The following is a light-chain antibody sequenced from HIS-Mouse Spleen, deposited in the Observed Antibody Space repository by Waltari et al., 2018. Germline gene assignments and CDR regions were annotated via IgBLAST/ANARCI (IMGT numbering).Light chain of an antibody. CDR3: SSYAGSNNLV. CDR1: SSRVGGSND. Sequence: QSALTPPPPASGSPGQPVTIPCPGTSSRVGGSNDASWYQQPPAKAPKLMIYEVSKRPSGVPDRFSGSKSGNTASLTVSGLQAEDEADYYCSSYAGSNNLVFGGGTKLTVL. J-gene: IGLJ2*01. V-gene: IGLV2-8*01. CDR2: EVS.